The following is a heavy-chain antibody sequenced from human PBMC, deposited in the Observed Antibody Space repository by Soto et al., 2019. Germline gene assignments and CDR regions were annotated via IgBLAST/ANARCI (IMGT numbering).Heavy chain of an antibody. Sequence: GGSLRLSCAASGFTFSSYWMSWVRQAPGKGLEWVANIKQDGSEKYYVDSVKGRFTISRDKAKNSLYLQMNSLRAEDTAVYYCARDFQPAAPGAFDPWGQGTLVTVSS. CDR1: GFTFSSYW. CDR3: ARDFQPAAPGAFDP. J-gene: IGHJ5*02. V-gene: IGHV3-7*05. D-gene: IGHD2-2*01. CDR2: IKQDGSEK.